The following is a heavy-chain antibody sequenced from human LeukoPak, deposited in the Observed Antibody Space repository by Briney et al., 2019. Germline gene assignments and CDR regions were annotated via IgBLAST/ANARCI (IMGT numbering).Heavy chain of an antibody. V-gene: IGHV4-59*01. J-gene: IGHJ4*02. CDR1: GGSISTYY. D-gene: IGHD6-13*01. CDR2: IYYSGST. CDR3: ARSGGYSSSWSL. Sequence: SETLSLTCTVSGGSISTYYWNWIRQPPGKGLEWIGYIYYSGSTNYNPSLKSRVTISVDTSKNQFSLKLNSVAAADTAVYYCARSGGYSSSWSLWGQGTLVTVSS.